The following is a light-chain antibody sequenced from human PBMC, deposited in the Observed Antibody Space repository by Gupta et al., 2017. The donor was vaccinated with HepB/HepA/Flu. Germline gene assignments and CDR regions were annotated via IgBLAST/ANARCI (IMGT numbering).Light chain of an antibody. CDR1: RSDIGTYNL. J-gene: IGLJ2*01. CDR3: CSFAGSHSVV. Sequence: QSALTQPASVSGSPGQSITISCPGTRSDIGTYNLVYWYQQHPGKAPKLILYEANERPSGVSNRFSGSKSGNTASLTISGLQAEDEADYYCCSFAGSHSVVFGGGTKLTVL. CDR2: EAN. V-gene: IGLV2-23*01.